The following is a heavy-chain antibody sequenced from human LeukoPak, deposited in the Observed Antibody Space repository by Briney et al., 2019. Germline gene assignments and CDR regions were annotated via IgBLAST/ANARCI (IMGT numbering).Heavy chain of an antibody. CDR1: GGSISSYY. D-gene: IGHD3-10*01. J-gene: IGHJ4*02. Sequence: PSETLSLTCTVSGGSISSYYWSWIRQPPGKGLEWIGYIYYSGSTNYNPPLKSRVTISVDTSKNQFSLKLSSVTAADTAVYYCARAMVRGADDYWGQGTLVTVSS. CDR3: ARAMVRGADDY. V-gene: IGHV4-59*01. CDR2: IYYSGST.